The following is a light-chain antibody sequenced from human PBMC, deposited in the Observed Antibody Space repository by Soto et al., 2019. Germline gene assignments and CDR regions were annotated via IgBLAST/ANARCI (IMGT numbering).Light chain of an antibody. J-gene: IGKJ4*01. CDR3: QQYNDWPLT. CDR1: QSVGSH. V-gene: IGKV3-15*01. Sequence: EVVMTQSPATLSVSPGERSTLSCGASQSVGSHLAWYQQRPGQAPRLLIYGASTRATGGPARFSGSGSGTEFTLTISSLQSDEFAVSYCQQYNDWPLTFGGGTKVEMK. CDR2: GAS.